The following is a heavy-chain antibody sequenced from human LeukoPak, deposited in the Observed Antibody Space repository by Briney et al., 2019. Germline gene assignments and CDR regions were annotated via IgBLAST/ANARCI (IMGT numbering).Heavy chain of an antibody. Sequence: GESLRISCKGSGYSFTSYWISWVRQMPGKGLEWMGRIDPSDSYTNYSPSFQGHVTISADKSISTAYLQWSSLKASDTAMYYCAGAGIAVAGNAEYFHHWGQGTLVTVSS. V-gene: IGHV5-10-1*01. CDR2: IDPSDSYT. D-gene: IGHD6-19*01. J-gene: IGHJ1*01. CDR1: GYSFTSYW. CDR3: AGAGIAVAGNAEYFHH.